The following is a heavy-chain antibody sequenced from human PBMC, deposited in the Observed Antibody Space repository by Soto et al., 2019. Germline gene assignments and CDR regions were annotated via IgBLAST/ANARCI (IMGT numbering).Heavy chain of an antibody. V-gene: IGHV3-66*01. D-gene: IGHD2-15*01. J-gene: IGHJ6*03. CDR3: ARNDVLCDGGSCYGVPMVV. CDR1: GFTVSSKY. Sequence: EVQLVESGGGLVQPGGSLRLSCAASGFTVSSKYMSWVRQAPGKGLEWVSLIQSGGTTYYADSVKSRFTISRDSSENKLHLQMDSLRAEDTAVYYCARNDVLCDGGSCYGVPMVVWGKGTTVTVSS. CDR2: IQSGGTT.